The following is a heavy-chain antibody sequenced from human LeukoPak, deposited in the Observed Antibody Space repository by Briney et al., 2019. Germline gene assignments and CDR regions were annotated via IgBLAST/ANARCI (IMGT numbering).Heavy chain of an antibody. D-gene: IGHD1-26*01. J-gene: IGHJ3*02. CDR3: ARDSSGSYYDAFDI. V-gene: IGHV4-34*01. CDR2: INHSGST. CDR1: GGSFSVYY. Sequence: PSETLSLTCAVYGGSFSVYYWSWIRQPPGKGLEWIGEINHSGSTNYNPSLKSRVTISVDTSNNHFSLKLSSVTAADTAVYYCARDSSGSYYDAFDIWGQGTMVTVSS.